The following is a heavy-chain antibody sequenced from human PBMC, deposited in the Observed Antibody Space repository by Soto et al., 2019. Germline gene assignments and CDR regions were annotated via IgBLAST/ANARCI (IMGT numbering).Heavy chain of an antibody. CDR1: GDTFNFYS. CDR2: VNPIVSMS. CDR3: ASSYGSGYRACDY. J-gene: IGHJ4*02. Sequence: QVQLVQSGAEVKRPGSSVKVSCKASGDTFNFYSINWVRQAPGLGLEWMGRVNPIVSMSNYAQKFQGRVTMTADKSTSTAYMELCRLRSEDTAIYYCASSYGSGYRACDYWGQGALVTVSS. V-gene: IGHV1-69*02. D-gene: IGHD3-10*01.